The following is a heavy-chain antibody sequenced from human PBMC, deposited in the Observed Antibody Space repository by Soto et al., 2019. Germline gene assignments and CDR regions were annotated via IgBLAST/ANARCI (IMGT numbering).Heavy chain of an antibody. D-gene: IGHD1-26*01. CDR3: ARVRVGVNWYFDL. CDR2: VSSTGGYT. Sequence: QMQLVESGGDLVKPGGSLRLSCAASGFNFGDYYMSWVRQAPGKGLEWVSFVSSTGGYTKYSDSVGGLFTVSRDNGKNSLHLQLNSLRVDDTAVYCCARVRVGVNWYFDLWGRGTLVTFSS. J-gene: IGHJ2*01. V-gene: IGHV3-11*06. CDR1: GFNFGDYY.